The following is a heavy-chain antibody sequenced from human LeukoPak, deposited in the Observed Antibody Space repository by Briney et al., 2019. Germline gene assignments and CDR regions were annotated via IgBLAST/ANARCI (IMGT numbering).Heavy chain of an antibody. J-gene: IGHJ4*02. D-gene: IGHD1-26*01. Sequence: GASVKDSFKASGYTFTGYLFNWVGQAIGQGLEGMGWMNPSTGDTGYAQKFQGRVTMTRNTSVDTAFMELSGLGSEDTAVYYCTRGSLSGSSRDYWGQGTLVTVSS. CDR1: GYTFTGYL. V-gene: IGHV1-8*01. CDR3: TRGSLSGSSRDY. CDR2: MNPSTGDT.